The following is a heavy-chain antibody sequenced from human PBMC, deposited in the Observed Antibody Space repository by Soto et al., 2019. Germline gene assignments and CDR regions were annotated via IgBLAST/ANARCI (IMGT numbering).Heavy chain of an antibody. CDR1: GGSISSGGYY. J-gene: IGHJ6*02. D-gene: IGHD3-22*01. V-gene: IGHV4-31*03. CDR3: ARYYDSSGYYRKGTHYYYGMDV. CDR2: IYYSGST. Sequence: QVQLQESGPGLVKPSQTLSLTCTVSGGSISSGGYYWSWIRQHPGKGLAWIGYIYYSGSTYYNPSLGTRVTISGTTSKNMSDLKLSSATAADTVVFYSARYYDSSGYYRKGTHYYYGMDVWGQGTTITVSS.